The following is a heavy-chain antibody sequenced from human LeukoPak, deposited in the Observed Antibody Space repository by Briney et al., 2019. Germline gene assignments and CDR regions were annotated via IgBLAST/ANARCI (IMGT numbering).Heavy chain of an antibody. Sequence: TGGSLRLSCAASGFTFSNYAMSWVRQAPGKGLEWVSGISATVGSTYYADSVKGRFTTSRDNSKNTLYLQMNSLRAEDTGVYYCAKDHYWSIDYWGRGTLVTVSS. J-gene: IGHJ4*02. CDR1: GFTFSNYA. D-gene: IGHD3-3*01. CDR2: ISATVGST. CDR3: AKDHYWSIDY. V-gene: IGHV3-23*01.